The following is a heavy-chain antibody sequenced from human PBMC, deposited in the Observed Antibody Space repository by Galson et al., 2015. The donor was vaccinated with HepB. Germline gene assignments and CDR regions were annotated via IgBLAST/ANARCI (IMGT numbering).Heavy chain of an antibody. CDR1: GYTFTSYG. Sequence: SVKVSCKASGYTFTSYGISWVRQAPGQGLEWMGWISAYNGNTNYAQKLQGRVTMTTDTSTSTAYMELRSLRSDDTAVYYCARAARIAAAGTGGWFDPWGQGTLVTVSS. CDR3: ARAARIAAAGTGGWFDP. J-gene: IGHJ5*02. V-gene: IGHV1-18*01. D-gene: IGHD6-13*01. CDR2: ISAYNGNT.